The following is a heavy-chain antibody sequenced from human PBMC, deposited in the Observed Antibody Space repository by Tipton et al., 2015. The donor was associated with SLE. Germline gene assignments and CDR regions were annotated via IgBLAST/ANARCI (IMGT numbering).Heavy chain of an antibody. CDR3: ARGKY. J-gene: IGHJ4*02. CDR2: IYYSGST. Sequence: TLSLTCAVYGGSFSGYYWSWIRQPPGKGLEWIGSIYYSGSTYYNPSLKSRVTISVDTSKNQFSLKLSSVTAADTAVYYCARGKYWGQGTLVTVSS. V-gene: IGHV4-34*01. CDR1: GGSFSGYY.